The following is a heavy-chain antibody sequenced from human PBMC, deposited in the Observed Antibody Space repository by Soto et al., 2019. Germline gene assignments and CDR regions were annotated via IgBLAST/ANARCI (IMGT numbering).Heavy chain of an antibody. CDR1: GFTFSSYA. J-gene: IGHJ4*02. CDR3: ARDSGARYYYDSSGYYYFDY. CDR2: ISSNGGST. Sequence: GGSLRLSCAASGFTFSSYAMHWVRQAPGKGLEYVSAISSNGGSTYYANSVKGRFTISRDNSKNTLYLQMGSLRAEDMAVYYCARDSGARYYYDSSGYYYFDYWGQGTLVTVSS. V-gene: IGHV3-64*01. D-gene: IGHD3-22*01.